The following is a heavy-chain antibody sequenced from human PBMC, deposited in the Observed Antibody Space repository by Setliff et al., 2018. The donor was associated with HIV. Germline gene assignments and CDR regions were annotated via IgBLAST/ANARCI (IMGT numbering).Heavy chain of an antibody. V-gene: IGHV4-59*12. CDR3: ARGRTTVTNLDY. J-gene: IGHJ4*02. CDR2: IYYSGAT. Sequence: SETLSLTCTVSGGSISSYYWSWIRQPPGKGLEWIGYIYYSGATNYNASLKSRLSMSVDTSKKQFSLKLSSVTAADTAVYYCARGRTTVTNLDYWGQGILVTVSS. CDR1: GGSISSYY. D-gene: IGHD4-17*01.